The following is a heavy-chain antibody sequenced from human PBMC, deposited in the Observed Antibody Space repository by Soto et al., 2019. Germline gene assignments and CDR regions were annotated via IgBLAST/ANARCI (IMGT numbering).Heavy chain of an antibody. CDR3: ARQSTRGLYYYGMDV. Sequence: PGESLKISCKGSGYSFTSYWIGWVRQMPGKGLEWMGIIYPGDSDTRYSPSFQGQVTISADKSISTAYLQWSSLKASDTAMYYCARQSTRGLYYYGMDVWGQGTTVTVSS. CDR1: GYSFTSYW. V-gene: IGHV5-51*01. CDR2: IYPGDSDT. J-gene: IGHJ6*02. D-gene: IGHD2-2*01.